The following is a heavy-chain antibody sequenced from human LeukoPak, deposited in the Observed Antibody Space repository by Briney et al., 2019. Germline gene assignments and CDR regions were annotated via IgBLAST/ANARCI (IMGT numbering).Heavy chain of an antibody. CDR2: ISAYNGNT. V-gene: IGHV1-18*01. D-gene: IGHD1-26*01. J-gene: IGHJ4*02. CDR3: ARDNEGWELTYFDY. CDR1: GYTFTSYG. Sequence: ASVKVSCKASGYTFTSYGISWVRQAPGRGLEWMGWISAYNGNTNYAQKLQGRVTMTTDTSTSTVYMELRSLRSDDTAVYYCARDNEGWELTYFDYWGQGTLVTVSS.